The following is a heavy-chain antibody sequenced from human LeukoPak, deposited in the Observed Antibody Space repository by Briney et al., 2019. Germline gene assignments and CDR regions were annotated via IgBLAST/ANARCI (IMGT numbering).Heavy chain of an antibody. D-gene: IGHD6-13*01. J-gene: IGHJ6*02. CDR3: ARDKGSSWLKDYYYGMDV. CDR1: GGSISSYY. CDR2: IYYSGST. V-gene: IGHV4-59*01. Sequence: SETLSLTCTVSGGSISSYYWSWIRQPPGKGLEWIGYIYYSGSTNYNPSLKSRVTISVDTSKNQFSLKLSSVTAADTAVYYCARDKGSSWLKDYYYGMDVWGQGTTVTVSS.